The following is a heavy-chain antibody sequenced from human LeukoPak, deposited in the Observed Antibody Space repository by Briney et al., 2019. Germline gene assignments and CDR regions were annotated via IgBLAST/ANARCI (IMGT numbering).Heavy chain of an antibody. CDR1: GYSFTSYW. CDR2: IDPSDSYT. D-gene: IGHD1-1*01. CDR3: ARLTTGTTSSDY. V-gene: IGHV5-10-1*01. Sequence: GESLKISCKGSGYSFTSYWINWVRQMPGKGLEWMGRIDPSDSYTNYSPSFQGHVTISADKSISTAYLQWSSLKASDTAMYYCARLTTGTTSSDYWGQGTLVTVSS. J-gene: IGHJ4*02.